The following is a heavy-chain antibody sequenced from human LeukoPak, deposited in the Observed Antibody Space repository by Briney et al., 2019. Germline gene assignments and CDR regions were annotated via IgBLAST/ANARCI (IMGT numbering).Heavy chain of an antibody. CDR1: GGSISSGSYY. CDR3: ARWTLREFWFDP. D-gene: IGHD3-10*01. CDR2: IYTSGST. J-gene: IGHJ5*02. V-gene: IGHV4-61*02. Sequence: SQTLSLTCTVSGGSISSGSYYWSWIRQPARKGLEWIGRIYTSGSTNYNPSLKSRVTISVDTSKNQFSLKLSSVTAADTAVYYCARWTLREFWFDPWGQGTLVTVSS.